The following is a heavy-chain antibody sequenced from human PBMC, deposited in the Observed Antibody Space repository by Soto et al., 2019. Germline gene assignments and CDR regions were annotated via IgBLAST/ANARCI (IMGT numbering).Heavy chain of an antibody. J-gene: IGHJ3*02. CDR1: GGSISSYY. D-gene: IGHD2-15*01. V-gene: IGHV4-59*08. CDR3: ARHLGYCSGGSCYETYDAFDI. CDR2: IYYSGST. Sequence: LSLTCTVSGGSISSYYWSWIRQPPGKGLEWIGYIYYSGSTNYNPSLKSRVTISVDTSKNQFSLKLSSVTAADTAVYYCARHLGYCSGGSCYETYDAFDIWGQGTMVTVSS.